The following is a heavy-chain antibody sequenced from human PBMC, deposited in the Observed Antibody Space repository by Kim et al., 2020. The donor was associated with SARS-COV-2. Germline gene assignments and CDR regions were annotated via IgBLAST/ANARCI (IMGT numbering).Heavy chain of an antibody. Sequence: SETLSLTCAVYGGSFSGYYWSWIRQPPGKGLEWIGEINHSGSTNYNPSLKSRVTISVDTSKNQFSLKLSSVTAADTAVYYCARGGSLLRYFDWSPSDYYGMDVWGQGTTVTVSS. D-gene: IGHD3-9*01. CDR1: GGSFSGYY. V-gene: IGHV4-34*01. CDR3: ARGGSLLRYFDWSPSDYYGMDV. CDR2: INHSGST. J-gene: IGHJ6*02.